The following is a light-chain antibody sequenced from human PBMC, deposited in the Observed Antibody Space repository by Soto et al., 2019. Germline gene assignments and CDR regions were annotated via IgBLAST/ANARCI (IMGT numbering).Light chain of an antibody. CDR2: EVS. J-gene: IGLJ1*01. CDR3: SSFTSSSTYV. V-gene: IGLV2-18*02. Sequence: QSVLTQPPSVSGSPGHAVAISCTGTSSDVGSYNRVAWYQQSPGTAPKLMIYEVSNRPSGVPHRFSGSKSGNTASLTISGLQPEDAADYYCSSFTSSSTYVFGTGTKVTVL. CDR1: SSDVGSYNR.